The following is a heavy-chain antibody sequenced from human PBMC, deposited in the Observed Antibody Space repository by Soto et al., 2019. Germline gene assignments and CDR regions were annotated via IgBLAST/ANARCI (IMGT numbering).Heavy chain of an antibody. D-gene: IGHD6-19*01. CDR2: ISGSGGST. CDR3: AKDPYVAGTGYYFDY. Sequence: GGSLRLSCAASGFTFSSYAMSWVRQAPGKGLEWVSAISGSGGSTYYADSVKGRFTISRDNSKNTLYLQMNSLRAEDTAVYYCAKDPYVAGTGYYFDYWGQGTLVTVSS. CDR1: GFTFSSYA. J-gene: IGHJ4*02. V-gene: IGHV3-23*01.